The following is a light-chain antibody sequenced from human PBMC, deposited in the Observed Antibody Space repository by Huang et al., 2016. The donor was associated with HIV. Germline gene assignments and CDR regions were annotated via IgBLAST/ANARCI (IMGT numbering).Light chain of an antibody. J-gene: IGKJ1*01. CDR2: DTS. Sequence: EIVLTQSPATLSLSPGERATLSCRASQRVSSYLAWFHQKPGQAPRLRIYDTSNRATGIPARFSGSGSGTDFTLTINSLEPEEFAVYYCQQRGSRPPTFGQGTKVEIK. V-gene: IGKV3-11*01. CDR1: QRVSSY. CDR3: QQRGSRPPT.